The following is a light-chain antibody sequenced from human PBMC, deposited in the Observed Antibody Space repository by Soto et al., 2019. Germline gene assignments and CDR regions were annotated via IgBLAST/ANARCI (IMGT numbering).Light chain of an antibody. J-gene: IGKJ1*01. CDR2: GAS. CDR3: QHYGRSPIT. CDR1: QSVSSW. Sequence: PGEVATLSCRASQSVSSWLAWYQHKPGQAPRLLIYGASSRASGIPDRFSGSGSATEFTLTISRLEPEDFALYYCQHYGRSPITFGQGTKVDIK. V-gene: IGKV3-20*01.